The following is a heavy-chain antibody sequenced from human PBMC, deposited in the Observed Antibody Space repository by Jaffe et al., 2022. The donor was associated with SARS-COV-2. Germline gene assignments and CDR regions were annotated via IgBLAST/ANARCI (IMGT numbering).Heavy chain of an antibody. CDR3: ARHLRRDGYNSEDAFDI. CDR2: IYYSGTT. V-gene: IGHV4-39*01. J-gene: IGHJ3*02. Sequence: QLQLQESGPGLVKPSETLSLTCTVSGGSVSSSGYSWGWIRQPPGKGLEWIGSIYYSGTTYYNPSLKSRLTISVDTSKNQFSLKLSSVTAADTAVYFCARHLRRDGYNSEDAFDIWGQGTMVTVSS. D-gene: IGHD5-12*01. CDR1: GGSVSSSGYS.